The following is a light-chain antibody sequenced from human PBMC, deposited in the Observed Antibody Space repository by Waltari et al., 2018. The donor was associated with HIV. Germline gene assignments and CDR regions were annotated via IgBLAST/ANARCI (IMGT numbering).Light chain of an antibody. CDR3: YSTDSSGNHRGV. V-gene: IGLV3-10*01. CDR1: ALPKKY. CDR2: EDF. J-gene: IGLJ2*01. Sequence: SYELTQPPSVSVSPRQTARITCSGDALPKKYAYWYQQKSGQAPVLVIYEDFKRPSGIPERFSGSSSGTMATLTISGAQVEDEADYYCYSTDSSGNHRGVFGGGTKLTVL.